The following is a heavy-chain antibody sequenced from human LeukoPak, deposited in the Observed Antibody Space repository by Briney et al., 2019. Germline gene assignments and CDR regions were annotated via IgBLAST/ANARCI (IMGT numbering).Heavy chain of an antibody. Sequence: SVKVSCKASGGTFSSYAISWVRQAPGQGLEWMGGSIPIFGTANYAQKFQGRVAITADESTSTAYMELSSLRSEDTAVYYCARAALVGANQTYWGQGTLVTVSS. V-gene: IGHV1-69*13. J-gene: IGHJ4*02. CDR2: SIPIFGTA. CDR3: ARAALVGANQTY. D-gene: IGHD1-26*01. CDR1: GGTFSSYA.